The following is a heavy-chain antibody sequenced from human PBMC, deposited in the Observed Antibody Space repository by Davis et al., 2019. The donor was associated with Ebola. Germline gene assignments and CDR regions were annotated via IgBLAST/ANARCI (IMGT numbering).Heavy chain of an antibody. Sequence: PGGSLRLSCAASGFTFSSYAMSWVRQAPGKGLEWVSAISGSGGSTYYADSVKGRFTISRDNSKNTLYLQMNSLRAEDTAVYYCAKDRGDIVLVPAAIAYWGQGTLVTVSS. CDR3: AKDRGDIVLVPAAIAY. J-gene: IGHJ4*02. CDR2: ISGSGGST. D-gene: IGHD2-2*01. CDR1: GFTFSSYA. V-gene: IGHV3-23*01.